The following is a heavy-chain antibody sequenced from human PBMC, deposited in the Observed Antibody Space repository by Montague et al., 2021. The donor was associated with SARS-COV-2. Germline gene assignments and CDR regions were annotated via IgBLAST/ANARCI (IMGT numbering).Heavy chain of an antibody. J-gene: IGHJ4*02. CDR1: GFTFSSYA. V-gene: IGHV3-30*04. Sequence: SLRLSCAASGFTFSSYAMHWVRQAPGKGLEWAAVISYDGSNKYYADSVKGRFTISRDNSKNTLYLQMNSLRAEDTAGYYCARDLAVVAATPFDYWGQGTLVTVSS. CDR3: ARDLAVVAATPFDY. D-gene: IGHD2-15*01. CDR2: ISYDGSNK.